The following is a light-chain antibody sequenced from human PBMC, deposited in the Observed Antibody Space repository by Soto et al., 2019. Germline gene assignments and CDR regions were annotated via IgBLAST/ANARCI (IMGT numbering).Light chain of an antibody. CDR3: AVWDDSLNGWV. Sequence: QSVLTQPPSASGTPGQRVTISCSGSSSNIGRDTVNWYQQLPGAAPKLLIYTNNQRPSGIPARISGSKSGTSASLAISGLQSEDEPDYYCAVWDDSLNGWVFVGGTKLTVL. V-gene: IGLV1-44*01. CDR1: SSNIGRDT. CDR2: TNN. J-gene: IGLJ3*02.